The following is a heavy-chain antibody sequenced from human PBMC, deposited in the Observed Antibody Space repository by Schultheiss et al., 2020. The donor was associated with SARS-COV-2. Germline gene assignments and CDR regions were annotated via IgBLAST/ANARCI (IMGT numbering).Heavy chain of an antibody. CDR2: INPNSVDT. J-gene: IGHJ4*02. CDR1: GYMFTGYY. CDR3: TRGGYYDFWSGYYSL. D-gene: IGHD3-3*01. Sequence: ASVKVSCKASGYMFTGYYIHWVRQAPGQGLEWMGWINPNSVDTDYAQNFQGRVTMTRDTSISTAYMELSRLRSDDTAVYYCTRGGYYDFWSGYYSLWGQGTLVTVSS. V-gene: IGHV1-2*02.